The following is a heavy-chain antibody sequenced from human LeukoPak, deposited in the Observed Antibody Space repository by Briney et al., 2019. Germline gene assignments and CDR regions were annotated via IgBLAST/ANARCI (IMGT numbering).Heavy chain of an antibody. CDR3: ARGGEYYDILTGYDPDDAFDI. V-gene: IGHV1-2*02. Sequence: ASVKVSCKASGYTFTGYYMHWVRQAPGQGLEWMGWINPNSGGTNYAQKFQGRVTMTRDTSISTAYMELSRLRSDDTAVYYCARGGEYYDILTGYDPDDAFDIWGQGTMVTVSS. CDR1: GYTFTGYY. CDR2: INPNSGGT. J-gene: IGHJ3*02. D-gene: IGHD3-9*01.